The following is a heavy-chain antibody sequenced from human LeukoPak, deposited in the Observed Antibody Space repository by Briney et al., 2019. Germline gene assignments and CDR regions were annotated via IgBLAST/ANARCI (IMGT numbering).Heavy chain of an antibody. Sequence: GGSLRLSCAASGFTFNTYGMSWVRQAPGKGLEWVSGISGSGGATYYADSVKGRFTISRDYSKNTLYLQMNSLRTEETAVYYCAKGPAMVRGTFDPWGQGTLVTVSS. CDR1: GFTFNTYG. V-gene: IGHV3-23*01. J-gene: IGHJ5*02. CDR2: ISGSGGAT. D-gene: IGHD3-10*01. CDR3: AKGPAMVRGTFDP.